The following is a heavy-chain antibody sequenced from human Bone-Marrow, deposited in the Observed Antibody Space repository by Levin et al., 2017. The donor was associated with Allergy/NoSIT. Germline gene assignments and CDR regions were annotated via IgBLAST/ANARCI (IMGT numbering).Heavy chain of an antibody. CDR1: GFTFNNFA. D-gene: IGHD6-13*01. V-gene: IGHV3-23*01. Sequence: PGGSLRLSCAASGFTFNNFAMMWVRQAPGKGLEWVSTIAGDGATYYADSVKGRFTISRDNSKDTLYVAMTSLRVEDTAMYYCAKGIATGKVDWFDPWGQGTLVTVSS. CDR3: AKGIATGKVDWFDP. J-gene: IGHJ5*02. CDR2: IAGDGAT.